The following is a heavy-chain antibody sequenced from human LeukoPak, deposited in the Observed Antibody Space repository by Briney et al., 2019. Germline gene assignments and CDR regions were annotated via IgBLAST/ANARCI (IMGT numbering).Heavy chain of an antibody. CDR2: IYTSGST. V-gene: IGHV4-61*02. CDR1: GGSINSGSYY. J-gene: IGHJ3*02. CDR3: ARDLAREDAFDI. Sequence: ASETLSLTCTVSGGSINSGSYYWSWIRQPAGEGLEWIGRIYTSGSTKYNPSLKSRVTISVDTSKNQFPLKLSSVTAADTAVYYCARDLAREDAFDIWGQGTMVTVSS.